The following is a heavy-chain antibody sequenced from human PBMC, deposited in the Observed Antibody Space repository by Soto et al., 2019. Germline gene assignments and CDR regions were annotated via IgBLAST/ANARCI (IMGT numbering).Heavy chain of an antibody. D-gene: IGHD7-27*01. CDR1: GYTFTRYD. J-gene: IGHJ6*02. CDR3: ARGSAFSGKTGDGYGMDV. CDR2: MNPNSGNT. V-gene: IGHV1-8*01. Sequence: QVQLVQSGAEVKKPGASVKVSCKASGYTFTRYDINWVRQATGQGLEWMGWMNPNSGNTGYAQKFQGRVTMTRNTSISTAYMELSSLRSEDTAVYYCARGSAFSGKTGDGYGMDVWGQGTTVTVSS.